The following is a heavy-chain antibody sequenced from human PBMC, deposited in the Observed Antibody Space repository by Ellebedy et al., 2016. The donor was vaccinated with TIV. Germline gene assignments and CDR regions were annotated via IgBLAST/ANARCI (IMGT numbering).Heavy chain of an antibody. J-gene: IGHJ4*02. D-gene: IGHD4/OR15-4a*01. CDR3: ARDKSHYGESHFDN. Sequence: SVKVSCXASGDTFTNIPIHWIRQAPGQGLEWMGGIIATFGTARYAQKFQGRVTITADDFTSTAYIEIRSLRSEDTAVYYCARDKSHYGESHFDNWGQGTLVTVSS. CDR1: GDTFTNIP. CDR2: IIATFGTA. V-gene: IGHV1-69*13.